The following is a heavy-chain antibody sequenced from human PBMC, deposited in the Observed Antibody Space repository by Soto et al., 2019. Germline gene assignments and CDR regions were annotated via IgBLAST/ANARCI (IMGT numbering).Heavy chain of an antibody. V-gene: IGHV4-39*01. CDR3: ARSTSCYGCDYYYYGMDV. D-gene: IGHD2-2*01. Sequence: PLETLSLTCTVSGGSISSSICYWGWTRQPPGKGLEWIGSIYYSGSTYYNPSLKSRVTISVDTSKNQFSLKLSSVTAADTAVYYCARSTSCYGCDYYYYGMDVWGQGTTVTVSS. J-gene: IGHJ6*02. CDR1: GGSISSSICY. CDR2: IYYSGST.